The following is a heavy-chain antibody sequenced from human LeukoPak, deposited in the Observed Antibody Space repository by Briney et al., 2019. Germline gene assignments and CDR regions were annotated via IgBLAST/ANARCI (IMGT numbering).Heavy chain of an antibody. CDR3: AKTFSSGWPDY. V-gene: IGHV3-30*18. Sequence: GGSLRLSCAASGFTFSSYGMHWVRQAPGKGLEWVAVISYDGSNKYYADSVKGRFTISRDNSKNTVYLQMNSLRAEDTAVYYCAKTFSSGWPDYWGQGTLVTVSS. J-gene: IGHJ4*02. CDR2: ISYDGSNK. D-gene: IGHD6-19*01. CDR1: GFTFSSYG.